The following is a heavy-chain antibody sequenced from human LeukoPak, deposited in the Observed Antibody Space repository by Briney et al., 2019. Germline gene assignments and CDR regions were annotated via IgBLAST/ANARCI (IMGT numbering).Heavy chain of an antibody. D-gene: IGHD4-17*01. CDR1: GGSISSSSYY. CDR3: ARLIYGEIDY. V-gene: IGHV4-39*07. CDR2: IYCSGST. J-gene: IGHJ4*02. Sequence: KPSETLSLTCTVSGGSISSSSYYWGWIRQPPGKGLEWIGSIYCSGSTYYNPSLKSRVTISVDTSKNQFSLKLSSVTAADTAVYYCARLIYGEIDYWGQGTLVTVSS.